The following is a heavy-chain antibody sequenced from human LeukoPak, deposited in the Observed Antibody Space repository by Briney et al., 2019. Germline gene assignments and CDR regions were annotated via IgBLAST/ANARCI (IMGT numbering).Heavy chain of an antibody. D-gene: IGHD4-17*01. CDR1: GGSISSGSYY. CDR3: ARYGPPRLRGVRGAFDI. J-gene: IGHJ3*02. Sequence: SQTLSLTCTVSGGSISSGSYYWSWSRQPAGKGLEWIGRIYTSGSTNYNPSLKSRVTISVDTSKNQFSPKLSSVTAADTAVYYCARYGPPRLRGVRGAFDIWGQGTMVTVSS. CDR2: IYTSGST. V-gene: IGHV4-61*02.